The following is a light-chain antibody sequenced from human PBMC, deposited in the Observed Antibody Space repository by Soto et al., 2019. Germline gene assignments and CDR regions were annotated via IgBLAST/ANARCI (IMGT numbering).Light chain of an antibody. CDR3: QQYKNYGTWT. CDR1: QSISSW. CDR2: KAS. V-gene: IGKV1-5*03. Sequence: DIQMTQSPSTLSASVGDRVTITCRASQSISSWLAWYQQKPGKAPKLLIYKASSLESGVPSRFSGSGSGTEFTLTISSLQPDDFATYYCQQYKNYGTWTFGQGTKVEIK. J-gene: IGKJ1*01.